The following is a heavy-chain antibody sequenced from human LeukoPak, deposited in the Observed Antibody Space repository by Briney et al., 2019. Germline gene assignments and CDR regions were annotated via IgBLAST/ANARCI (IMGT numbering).Heavy chain of an antibody. CDR3: ARRTPYYDSSGYYYDTFDI. V-gene: IGHV4-61*01. CDR2: IYYSGST. D-gene: IGHD3-22*01. CDR1: GGSFSSGSYY. J-gene: IGHJ3*02. Sequence: SETLSLTCTVSGGSFSSGSYYWSWIRQPPGKGLEWIGYIYYSGSTDYNPSLKSRVTISVDTSKNQFSLKLSSVTAADTAVYYCARRTPYYDSSGYYYDTFDIWGQGTMVTVSS.